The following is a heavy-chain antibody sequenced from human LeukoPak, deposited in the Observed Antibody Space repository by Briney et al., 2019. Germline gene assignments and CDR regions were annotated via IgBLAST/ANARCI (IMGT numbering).Heavy chain of an antibody. CDR2: IRSKAYGGTT. CDR3: TRDRSYSKNDY. Sequence: GGSLRLSCTASGFTFGDYAMSWVRQAPGKGLEWVGFIRSKAYGGTTEYAASVKGRFTISRDDSKSIAYLQMNSLKTEDTAVYYCTRDRSYSKNDYWGQGTLVTVSS. D-gene: IGHD5-18*01. J-gene: IGHJ4*02. CDR1: GFTFGDYA. V-gene: IGHV3-49*04.